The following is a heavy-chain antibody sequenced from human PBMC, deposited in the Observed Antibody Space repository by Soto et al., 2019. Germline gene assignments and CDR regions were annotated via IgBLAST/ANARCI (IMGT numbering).Heavy chain of an antibody. J-gene: IGHJ6*02. CDR3: ARPRYSYVYPGAALGGDRGYYYYYGMDV. CDR1: GGSISSSSYY. Sequence: SETLSLTCTVSGGSISSSSYYWGWIRQPPGKGLQWIGSIYYSGSTYYNPSLKSRVTISVDTSKNQFSLKLSSVTAADTAVYYCARPRYSYVYPGAALGGDRGYYYYYGMDVWGQGTTVTVSS. V-gene: IGHV4-39*01. CDR2: IYYSGST. D-gene: IGHD5-18*01.